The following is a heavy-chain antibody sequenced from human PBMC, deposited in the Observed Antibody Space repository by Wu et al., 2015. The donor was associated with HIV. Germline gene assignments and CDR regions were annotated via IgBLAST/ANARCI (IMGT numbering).Heavy chain of an antibody. CDR3: ARVRSTMVRGVEGEGAFDI. V-gene: IGHV1-2*06. D-gene: IGHD3-10*01. J-gene: IGHJ3*02. CDR1: RYTFNDHY. CDR2: INPNSGDT. Sequence: QVQLVQSGAEVKRPGASVKVSCKASRYTFNDHYMHWVRRAPGQGLEWMGRINPNSGDTDFAQKFQGRVTMTRDTSVSTAYLELSGLTSDDTAVYYCARVRSTMVRGVEGEGAFDIWGQGTMVTVSS.